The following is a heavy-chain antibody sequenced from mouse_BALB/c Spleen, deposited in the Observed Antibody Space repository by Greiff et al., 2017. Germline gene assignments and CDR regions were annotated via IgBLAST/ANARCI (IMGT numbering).Heavy chain of an antibody. J-gene: IGHJ3*01. CDR3: ARDQNTPFAY. Sequence: EVQGVESGGGLVKPGGSLKLSCAASGFTFSSYAMSWVRQSPEKRLEWVAEISSGGSYTYYPDTVTGRFTISRDNAKNTLYLEMSSLRSEDTAMYYCARDQNTPFAYWGQGTLVTVSA. D-gene: IGHD5-2*01. V-gene: IGHV5-9-4*01. CDR2: ISSGGSYT. CDR1: GFTFSSYA.